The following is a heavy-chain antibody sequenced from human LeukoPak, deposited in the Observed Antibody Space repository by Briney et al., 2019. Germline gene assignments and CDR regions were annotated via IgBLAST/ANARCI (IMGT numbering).Heavy chain of an antibody. V-gene: IGHV1-2*02. J-gene: IGHJ4*02. CDR1: GYTFIDYY. D-gene: IGHD3-3*01. CDR3: ARDNGDYNFWSGYDY. Sequence: GASVKVSCKTFGYTFIDYYVHWVRQAPGQGLEWMGWINPKRGGTNYAHKFQGRVTMTWDTSISTAYMDLSSLRSDDTAVYYCARDNGDYNFWSGYDYWGQGTLVTVSS. CDR2: INPKRGGT.